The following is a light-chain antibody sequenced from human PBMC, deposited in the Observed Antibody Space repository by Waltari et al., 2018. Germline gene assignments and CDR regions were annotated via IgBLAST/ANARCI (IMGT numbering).Light chain of an antibody. CDR2: EGS. CDR3: CSYAGGSTWV. Sequence: QSALTQPPSVSGSPGQSLTLSCTGTSSDVGTYNLVSWYQQHPGKAPKLMIYEGSKRPSGVSNRFFGSKSGNTASLTISGLQAEDEADYYCCSYAGGSTWVFGGGTKLTVL. V-gene: IGLV2-23*01. J-gene: IGLJ3*02. CDR1: SSDVGTYNL.